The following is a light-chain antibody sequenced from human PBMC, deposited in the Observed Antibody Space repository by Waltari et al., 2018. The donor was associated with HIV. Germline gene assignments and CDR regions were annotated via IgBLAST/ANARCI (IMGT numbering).Light chain of an antibody. J-gene: IGLJ3*02. Sequence: QSVLTQPPSLSGAPGQRVTISCTGSSSNNGAGYDVHWYQQLPGTAPKLLIYGNSNRPSGVPDRFSGSKSGTSASLAITGLQAEDEADYYCQSYDSSLSGPWVFGGGTKLTVL. CDR1: SSNNGAGYD. CDR3: QSYDSSLSGPWV. CDR2: GNS. V-gene: IGLV1-40*01.